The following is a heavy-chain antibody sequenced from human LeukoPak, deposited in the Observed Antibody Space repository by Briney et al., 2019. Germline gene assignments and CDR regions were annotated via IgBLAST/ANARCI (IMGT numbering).Heavy chain of an antibody. Sequence: PGGSLRLSCAASGFTFSSYSMNWVRQAPGKGLEWVSSISSSSNYIYCADSLKGRFIISRDNAKNSLYLQMNSLRAEDTAVYYCARDHCSGGSCSDVWGKGTTVTVSS. CDR3: ARDHCSGGSCSDV. CDR2: ISSSSNYI. J-gene: IGHJ6*04. D-gene: IGHD2-15*01. V-gene: IGHV3-21*01. CDR1: GFTFSSYS.